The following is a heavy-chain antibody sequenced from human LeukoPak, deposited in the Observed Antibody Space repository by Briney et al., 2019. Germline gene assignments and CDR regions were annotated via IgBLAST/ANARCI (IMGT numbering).Heavy chain of an antibody. D-gene: IGHD3-22*01. CDR3: AKGSGYYSRDAFDI. Sequence: GGSLRLSCAASGFILSSYSMSWVRQAPGKGLEWVSSITSISTYIYYADSVKGRFTISRDNAKNSLYLQMNSLRAEDTAVYYCAKGSGYYSRDAFDIWGQGTMVTVSS. CDR1: GFILSSYS. CDR2: ITSISTYI. V-gene: IGHV3-21*04. J-gene: IGHJ3*02.